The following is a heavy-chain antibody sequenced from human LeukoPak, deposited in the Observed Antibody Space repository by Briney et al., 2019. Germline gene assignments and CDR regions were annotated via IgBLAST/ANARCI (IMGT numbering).Heavy chain of an antibody. V-gene: IGHV3-15*01. CDR3: TTDGGITIRPLFDF. Sequence: GGSLRLSCAASGITFTSDCMGWVRQAPGKGLEWVGRIKSKNDGGTRDYAAPVRGRFTISTDDSKITSYLQMNNLKSEDTAVYYCTTDGGITIRPLFDFWGQGTLVTVSS. CDR2: IKSKNDGGTR. CDR1: GITFTSDC. D-gene: IGHD1-14*01. J-gene: IGHJ4*02.